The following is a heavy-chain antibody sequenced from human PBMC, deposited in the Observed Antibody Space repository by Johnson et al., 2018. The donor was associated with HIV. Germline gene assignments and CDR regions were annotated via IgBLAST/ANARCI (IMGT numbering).Heavy chain of an antibody. CDR3: ARRWIVAARPPENAFDI. D-gene: IGHD6-6*01. CDR1: GFTFSSYA. J-gene: IGHJ3*02. Sequence: MQLVESGGGLVQPGGSLRLSCAASGFTFSSYAMHWVRQAPGKGLEWVANIKQDGSEKYYVDSVKGRFTISRDNAKNSLYLQMNSLRAEDTAVYYCARRWIVAARPPENAFDIWGQGTMVTVSS. V-gene: IGHV3-7*03. CDR2: IKQDGSEK.